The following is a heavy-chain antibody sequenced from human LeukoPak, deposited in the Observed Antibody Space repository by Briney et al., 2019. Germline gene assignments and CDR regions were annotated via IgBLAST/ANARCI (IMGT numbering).Heavy chain of an antibody. CDR3: ISGGGTADY. CDR1: GFTFSNAW. D-gene: IGHD1-1*01. Sequence: GGSLRLSCAASGFTFSNAWMNWMGWVRQAPGKGLEWVGLNKVKTHDGPRDYGARVQGRFTISRDDSKNTVYLEMNSLETDDTAVYYCISGGGTADYWGQGTLVSVSS. V-gene: IGHV3-15*01. J-gene: IGHJ4*02. CDR2: NKVKTHDGPR.